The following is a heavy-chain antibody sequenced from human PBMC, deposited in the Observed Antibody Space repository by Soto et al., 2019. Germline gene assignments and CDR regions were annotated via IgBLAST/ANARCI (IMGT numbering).Heavy chain of an antibody. CDR3: ARGRIAARLLTRHYYYYGMDV. V-gene: IGHV4-34*01. D-gene: IGHD6-6*01. CDR2: INHSGST. J-gene: IGHJ6*02. Sequence: PSETLSLTCAVYGGSFSGYYWSWIRQPPGKGLEWIGEINHSGSTNYNPSLKSRVTISVDTSKNQFSLKLSSVTAADTAVYYCARGRIAARLLTRHYYYYGMDVWGQGTTVTVSS. CDR1: GGSFSGYY.